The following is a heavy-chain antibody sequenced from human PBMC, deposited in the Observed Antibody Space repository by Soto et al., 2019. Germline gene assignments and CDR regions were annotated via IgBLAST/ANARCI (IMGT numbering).Heavy chain of an antibody. CDR2: VNPILSMS. CDR1: GDTFSFYP. D-gene: IGHD3-10*01. V-gene: IGHV1-69*02. J-gene: IGHJ4*02. Sequence: QVQLVQSGAELKKPGSSVKVSCKASGDTFSFYPINWVRQAPGLGLEWMGRVNPILSMSNYAHTFQGRVTMTAAKSTSTTSMELRSLRSEDTAFYYCATSYGSGYRAFDYWGQGALVTVSS. CDR3: ATSYGSGYRAFDY.